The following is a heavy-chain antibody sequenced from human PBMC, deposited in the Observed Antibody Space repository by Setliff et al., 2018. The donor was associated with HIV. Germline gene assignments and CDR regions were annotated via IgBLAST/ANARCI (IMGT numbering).Heavy chain of an antibody. CDR3: ARRGSSWYSHWFDP. D-gene: IGHD6-13*01. CDR1: GGSIIGRY. J-gene: IGHJ5*02. CDR2: IYTSGST. Sequence: NPSETLSLTCTVSGGSIIGRYWNWIRQPAGKGLEWIGRIYTSGSTNYNPSLKSRAIISLDTSKSQFSLNVKSMTAADTAIYYCARRGSSWYSHWFDPWGQGTLVTVSS. V-gene: IGHV4-4*07.